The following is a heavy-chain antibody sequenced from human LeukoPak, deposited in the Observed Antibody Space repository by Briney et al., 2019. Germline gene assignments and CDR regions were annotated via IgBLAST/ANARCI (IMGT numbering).Heavy chain of an antibody. Sequence: GGSLRLSCAASGFTFSSYSVNWVRQAPGKGLEWVSSISSSSSYIYYADSVKGRFTISRDSAKNSLYLQMNSLRAEDTAVYYCARAPAYYYDSSGLNWGQGTLVTVSS. CDR2: ISSSSSYI. V-gene: IGHV3-21*01. D-gene: IGHD3-22*01. CDR3: ARAPAYYYDSSGLN. J-gene: IGHJ4*02. CDR1: GFTFSSYS.